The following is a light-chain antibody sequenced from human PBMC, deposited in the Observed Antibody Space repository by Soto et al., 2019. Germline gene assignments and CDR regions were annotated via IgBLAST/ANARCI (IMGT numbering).Light chain of an antibody. CDR2: LAS. CDR3: MQALQTPRT. V-gene: IGKV2-28*01. J-gene: IGKJ1*01. Sequence: DIVMTQSPLSLPVTPGEPASISCSSSQSLLHRNGHNYLDWYLQKPGQSPQLLIYLASYRASGVPDRFSGSGSGTDFTLKISRVEAEDVGVYYCMQALQTPRTFGQGTKVEIK. CDR1: QSLLHRNGHNY.